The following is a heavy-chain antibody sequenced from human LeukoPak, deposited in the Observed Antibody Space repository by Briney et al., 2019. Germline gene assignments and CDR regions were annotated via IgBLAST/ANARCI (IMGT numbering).Heavy chain of an antibody. CDR3: ARSAAAGTVGYYYYYMDV. CDR2: IYHSGGT. D-gene: IGHD6-13*01. V-gene: IGHV4-59*07. CDR1: GGSISSHY. J-gene: IGHJ6*03. Sequence: SDTLSLTCAVSGGSISSHYWTWIRQPPGKGLEWIGYIYHSGGTTYKPSLKSRVTISLDTSDNQVSLKLTSVTAADTAVYYCARSAAAGTVGYYYYYMDVWGKGTTVTVSS.